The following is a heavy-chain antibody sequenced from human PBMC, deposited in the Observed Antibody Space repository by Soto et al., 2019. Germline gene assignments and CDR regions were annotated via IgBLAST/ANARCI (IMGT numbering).Heavy chain of an antibody. CDR1: GDSINSDCHS. V-gene: IGHV4-30-2*01. J-gene: IGHJ5*02. CDR2: IYQTGTT. D-gene: IGHD2-8*01. CDR3: ARAVFCTDGFCFPNWLDP. Sequence: LXLTCTVSGDSINSDCHSWSWILQPPGEALEWIGYIYQTGTTQYNPSLSSRVSISADRSKNQFSLHLTSVTAADTAVYYCARAVFCTDGFCFPNWLDPWGQGILVTVSS.